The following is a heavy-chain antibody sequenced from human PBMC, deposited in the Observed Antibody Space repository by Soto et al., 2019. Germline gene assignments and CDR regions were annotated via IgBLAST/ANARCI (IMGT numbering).Heavy chain of an antibody. CDR3: ARETPRAGIQPNYYYYDGMDV. J-gene: IGHJ6*01. Sequence: SETLSLTCTVSGGSISSGGYYWSCIRQPPGTGLEWIGYIYYSGSTYYNPSLKSRVTISVDTSKNQFSLKLSSVTAADTAVYYCARETPRAGIQPNYYYYDGMDVWGQGTTVTVSS. CDR2: IYYSGST. CDR1: GGSISSGGYY. D-gene: IGHD5-18*01. V-gene: IGHV4-31*03.